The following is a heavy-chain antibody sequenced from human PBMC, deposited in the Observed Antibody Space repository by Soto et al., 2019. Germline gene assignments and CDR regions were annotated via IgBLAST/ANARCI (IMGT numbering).Heavy chain of an antibody. CDR3: ARGWYNTGRHLNEF. D-gene: IGHD1-20*01. CDR1: GYTFTSYG. J-gene: IGHJ4*02. CDR2: ISAHNGNM. V-gene: IGHV1-18*01. Sequence: QVQLVQSGPEVKKPGASVRVSCKASGYTFTSYGITWVRQAPGQGLEWMGWISAHNGNMNYAQKFQGRFTMTTDTSTSTAYMELRSPGFDDTAVYFCARGWYNTGRHLNEFWGQGTLVSVSS.